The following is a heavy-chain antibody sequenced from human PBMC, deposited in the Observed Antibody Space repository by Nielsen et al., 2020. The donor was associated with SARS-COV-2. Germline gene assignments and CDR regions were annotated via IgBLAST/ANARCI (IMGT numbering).Heavy chain of an antibody. CDR3: ARTRGYYYGMDV. J-gene: IGHJ6*02. CDR1: GYTFTSDG. Sequence: ASVKDSCKASGYTFTSDGISWVRQAPGQGLEWMGWISAYNGNTNYARKLQGRVTMTTDTSTSTAYIELRSLRSDDTAVYYCARTRGYYYGMDVWGQGTTVTVSS. CDR2: ISAYNGNT. V-gene: IGHV1-18*01.